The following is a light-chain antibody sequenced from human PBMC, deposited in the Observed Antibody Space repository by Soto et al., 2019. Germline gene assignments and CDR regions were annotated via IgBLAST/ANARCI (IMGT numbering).Light chain of an antibody. J-gene: IGLJ1*01. CDR3: SSYAGSNSYV. Sequence: QSAPSQPPSASGSPGQSVAISCTGTSSDVGLYNYVSWYQQHPGKAPKLMIFEVSKRPSGVPDRFSGSKSGTTASLTVSGLQAEDEADYYCSSYAGSNSYVFGTGTKVTVL. V-gene: IGLV2-8*01. CDR1: SSDVGLYNY. CDR2: EVS.